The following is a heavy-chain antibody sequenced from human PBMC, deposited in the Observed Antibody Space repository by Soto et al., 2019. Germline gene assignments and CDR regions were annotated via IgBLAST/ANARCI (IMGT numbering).Heavy chain of an antibody. V-gene: IGHV1-69*06. J-gene: IGHJ6*02. Sequence: QVQLVQSGAEVKKPGSSVKVSCKASGGTFSSYAISWVRQAPGQGLEWMGGIIPIFGTANYAQKFQGRVTITADKSTSTAYMELSSLRSEDTAVYYCAQGEYQLPYRASYYGMDVWGQGTTVTVSS. CDR3: AQGEYQLPYRASYYGMDV. CDR2: IIPIFGTA. D-gene: IGHD2-2*02. CDR1: GGTFSSYA.